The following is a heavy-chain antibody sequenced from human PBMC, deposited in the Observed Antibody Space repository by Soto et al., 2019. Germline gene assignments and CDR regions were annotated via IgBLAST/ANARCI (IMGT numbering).Heavy chain of an antibody. Sequence: SETLSLTCTVSGGSISSSTYYWGWIRQPPGKGLEWIGSVYYSGSTYYNPSLKSRVTISVDTSNNQFSLKLNSVTAADTAVYYCARHQYYYDSSGYTLDYWGQGTLVTVSS. CDR3: ARHQYYYDSSGYTLDY. CDR1: GGSISSSTYY. V-gene: IGHV4-39*01. D-gene: IGHD3-22*01. CDR2: VYYSGST. J-gene: IGHJ4*02.